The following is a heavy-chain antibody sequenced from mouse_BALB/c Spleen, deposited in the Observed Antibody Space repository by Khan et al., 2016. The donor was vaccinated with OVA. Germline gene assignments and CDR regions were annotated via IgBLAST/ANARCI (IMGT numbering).Heavy chain of an antibody. D-gene: IGHD2-1*01. V-gene: IGHV3-1*02. CDR3: TRDGNYMDY. CDR1: GYSITSGYA. Sequence: EVQLQESGPDLVKPSQSLSLTCTVTGYSITSGYAWHWIRQFPGNKLEWMAYIYFSGSINYNPSLKSRISVTRDTSKNQFFLQLNSVTSEDTATYYCTRDGNYMDYWGQGTSVTVSA. CDR2: IYFSGSI. J-gene: IGHJ4*01.